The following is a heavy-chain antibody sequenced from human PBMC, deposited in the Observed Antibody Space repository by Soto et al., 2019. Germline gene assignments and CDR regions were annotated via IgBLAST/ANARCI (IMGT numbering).Heavy chain of an antibody. J-gene: IGHJ6*02. D-gene: IGHD4-17*01. CDR2: IYPGDSDT. CDR1: GYIFTNYC. Sequence: PWESLKISPKGSGYIFTNYCNDWLRQMPVKGQEWMGIIYPGDSDTRYSPSIQGQVTISVDKFVRTAYLQWSSLKASDTAMDYCARQPYGDYDAKYVWSEGNTVTVS. V-gene: IGHV5-51*01. CDR3: ARQPYGDYDAKYV.